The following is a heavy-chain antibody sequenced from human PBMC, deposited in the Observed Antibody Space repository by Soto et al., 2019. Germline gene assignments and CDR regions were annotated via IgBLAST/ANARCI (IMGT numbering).Heavy chain of an antibody. CDR3: ARGGHFAFDI. CDR1: GASIITDGYY. Sequence: PSETLSLTCTVSGASIITDGYYWTWTRQHPGKGRESLGYIHYSGGATYSPSYNPSLLSRTAITVDISKSPVSLNLSSVTAADTAVYYCARGGHFAFDIWGQGIMVTVSS. J-gene: IGHJ3*02. V-gene: IGHV4-31*03. CDR2: IHYSGGATYSP. D-gene: IGHD3-3*02.